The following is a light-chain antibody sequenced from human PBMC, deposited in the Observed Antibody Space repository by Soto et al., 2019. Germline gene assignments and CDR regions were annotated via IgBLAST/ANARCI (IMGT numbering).Light chain of an antibody. CDR1: QGISNG. J-gene: IGKJ1*01. Sequence: IQMTQSPSSLSASVGDRVTITCRASQGISNGLGWYQQRPGKAPKVLIYGASNLQSGVPSRFSGSASGTDFTLTISSLQPEDFATYYCLQDYTYPWTFGQGTKVEMK. V-gene: IGKV1-6*01. CDR3: LQDYTYPWT. CDR2: GAS.